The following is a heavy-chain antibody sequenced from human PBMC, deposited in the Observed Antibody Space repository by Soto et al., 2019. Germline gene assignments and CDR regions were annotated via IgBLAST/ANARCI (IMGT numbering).Heavy chain of an antibody. Sequence: SETLSLTCSVSGGSVSSGSHYWNWIRQPPGKGLEWIGYIYYSGSTHYKPSLKSRVTISVDTSKNQFSRKLSSVTAADTAVYYCARAGGSFYYYYGMDVWGQGTTVTVSS. D-gene: IGHD1-26*01. CDR2: IYYSGST. CDR1: GGSVSSGSHY. J-gene: IGHJ6*02. V-gene: IGHV4-61*01. CDR3: ARAGGSFYYYYGMDV.